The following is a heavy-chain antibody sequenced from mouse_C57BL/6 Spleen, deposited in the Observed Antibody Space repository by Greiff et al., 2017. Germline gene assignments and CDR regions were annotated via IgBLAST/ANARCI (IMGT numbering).Heavy chain of an antibody. CDR3: ARSGLRQDWYFDV. CDR1: GYAFSSSW. Sequence: QVQLQQSGPELVKPGASVKISCKASGYAFSSSWMNWVKQRPGKGLEWIGRIYPGDGDTNYNGKFKGKATLTADKSSSTAYMQLSSLTSEDSAVYFCARSGLRQDWYFDVWGTGTTVTVSS. D-gene: IGHD2-4*01. CDR2: IYPGDGDT. V-gene: IGHV1-82*01. J-gene: IGHJ1*03.